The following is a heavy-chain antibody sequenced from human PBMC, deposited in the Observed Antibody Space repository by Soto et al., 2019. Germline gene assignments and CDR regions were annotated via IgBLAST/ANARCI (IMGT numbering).Heavy chain of an antibody. V-gene: IGHV3-11*01. CDR2: ISDSGSTI. Sequence: SLRLSCAASGFTFSDYYMIWIRQAPGKGLEWVSYISDSGSTISYADSVKGRFTISRDNAKYSLYLQMNSLRAEDTAVYYCARSLPYDFWTGYPNWFDPWGQGTLVTVSS. J-gene: IGHJ5*02. D-gene: IGHD3-3*01. CDR3: ARSLPYDFWTGYPNWFDP. CDR1: GFTFSDYY.